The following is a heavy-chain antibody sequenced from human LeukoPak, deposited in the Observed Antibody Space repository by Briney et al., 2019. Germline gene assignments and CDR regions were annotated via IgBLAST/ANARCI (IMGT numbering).Heavy chain of an antibody. J-gene: IGHJ5*02. CDR3: ARGDSRGYYYTSGFDP. V-gene: IGHV3-74*01. CDR1: GFFFSNYW. D-gene: IGHD3-22*01. CDR2: INSDESST. Sequence: PGGSLRLSCAASGFFFSNYWMHWFRQAPGKGLVWVSRINSDESSTVYADSVKGRFTISRDNAKNTLHLQMNSLRAEDTAVYYCARGDSRGYYYTSGFDPWGQGTLVTVSS.